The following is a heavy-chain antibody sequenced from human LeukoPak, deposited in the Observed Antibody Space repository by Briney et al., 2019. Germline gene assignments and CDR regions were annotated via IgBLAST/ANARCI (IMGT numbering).Heavy chain of an antibody. D-gene: IGHD2-15*01. CDR1: GYSFTSYW. Sequence: PGESLMISCKGSGYSFTSYWIGWVRQMPAKGLEGMGIIYPGDCDTRYSPSFQGQVTISADKSISTAYLQWSSLKASDTAMYYCARADCSGGSCYSFDYWGQGTLVTVSS. CDR2: IYPGDCDT. V-gene: IGHV5-51*01. J-gene: IGHJ4*02. CDR3: ARADCSGGSCYSFDY.